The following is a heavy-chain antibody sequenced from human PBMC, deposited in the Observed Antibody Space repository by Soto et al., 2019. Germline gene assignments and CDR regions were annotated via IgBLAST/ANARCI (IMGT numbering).Heavy chain of an antibody. CDR2: ISYDGSNK. CDR1: GFTFSHYG. J-gene: IGHJ4*02. V-gene: IGHV3-30*03. CDR3: ARYSGKYQGPIDY. D-gene: IGHD1-26*01. Sequence: QVQLVESGGGVVQPGRSLRLSCAASGFTFSHYGIHWVRQAPGKGLEWLAVISYDGSNKHYADSVKGRFTVSRDNSKNMLYLQMISLRAEDTAVYFCARYSGKYQGPIDYWGQGTLVTVSS.